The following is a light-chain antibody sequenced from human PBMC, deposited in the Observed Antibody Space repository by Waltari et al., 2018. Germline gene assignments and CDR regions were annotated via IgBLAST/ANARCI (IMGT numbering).Light chain of an antibody. V-gene: IGKV3-20*01. J-gene: IGKJ1*01. CDR1: QGVSRA. CDR3: QHYLRLPVT. CDR2: GAS. Sequence: ELVLTQSPGTLSLSLGERATVSCRASQGVSRALAWYQQKPGPAPRLLIYGASTRATGIPDRFSGSGSGTDFSLTISRLEPDDFAVYYCQHYLRLPVTFGQGTTVEI.